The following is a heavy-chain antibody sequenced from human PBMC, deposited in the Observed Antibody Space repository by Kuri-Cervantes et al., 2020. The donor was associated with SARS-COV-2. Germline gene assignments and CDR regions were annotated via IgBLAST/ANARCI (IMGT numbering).Heavy chain of an antibody. CDR2: ISYDGSNK. J-gene: IGHJ3*02. CDR1: GFTFSNAW. D-gene: IGHD2-15*01. CDR3: ARPQGYCSGGSCPDAFDI. Sequence: GGSLRLSCAASGFTFSNAWMSWVRQAPGKGLEWVAVISYDGSNKYYADSVKGRFTISRDNSKNTLYLQMNSLRAEDTAVYYCARPQGYCSGGSCPDAFDIWGQGTMVTVSS. V-gene: IGHV3-30-3*01.